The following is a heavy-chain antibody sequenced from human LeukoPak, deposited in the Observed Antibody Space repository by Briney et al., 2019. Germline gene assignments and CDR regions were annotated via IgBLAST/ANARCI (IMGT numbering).Heavy chain of an antibody. CDR3: AREIGDYVWGSYRPYFDY. CDR1: GGSFSGYY. Sequence: SETLSLTCAVYGGSFSGYYWSWIRQPPGKGLEWIGEINHSGSTNYNPSLKSRVTISVDTSKNQFSLKLSSVTAADTAVYYCAREIGDYVWGSYRPYFDYWGQGTLVTVSS. J-gene: IGHJ4*02. V-gene: IGHV4-34*01. D-gene: IGHD3-16*02. CDR2: INHSGST.